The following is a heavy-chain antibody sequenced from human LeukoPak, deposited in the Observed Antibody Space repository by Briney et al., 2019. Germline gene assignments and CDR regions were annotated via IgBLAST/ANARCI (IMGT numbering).Heavy chain of an antibody. J-gene: IGHJ3*02. Sequence: GGSLRLSCAASGFTFSSYGMHWVRQAPGKGLEWVAVIWYDGSNKYYADSVKGRFTISRDNSKNTLYLRMNSLRAEDTAVYYCARVWFGEADAFDIWGQGTMVTVSS. D-gene: IGHD3-10*01. CDR3: ARVWFGEADAFDI. CDR2: IWYDGSNK. CDR1: GFTFSSYG. V-gene: IGHV3-33*01.